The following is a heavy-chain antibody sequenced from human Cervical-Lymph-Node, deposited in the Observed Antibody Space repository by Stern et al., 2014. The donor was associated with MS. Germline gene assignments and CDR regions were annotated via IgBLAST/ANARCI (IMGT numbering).Heavy chain of an antibody. CDR3: ARVFAV. V-gene: IGHV3-30*04. J-gene: IGHJ6*02. CDR2: VSFDGSDE. D-gene: IGHD2-21*01. CDR1: GFTFNAYA. Sequence: VQLVQSGGGVVKPGQSLRLSCAASGFTFNAYAMHWVRQAPGKGLEWVAAVSFDGSDEDYADSVKGRFPISRDNSKNTLYLQVNSLRLDDTAVYYCARVFAVWGQGTTVIVSS.